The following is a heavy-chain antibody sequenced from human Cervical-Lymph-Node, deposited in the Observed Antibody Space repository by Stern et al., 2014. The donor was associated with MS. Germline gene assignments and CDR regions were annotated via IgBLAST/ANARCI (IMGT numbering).Heavy chain of an antibody. V-gene: IGHV5-51*01. CDR1: GYSFNNYW. Sequence: VQLVESGAEVKKPGESLKISCKGSGYSFNNYWIGWVRQMPGKGLEWMGIIYPGDSDTRYSPSFQGQVTISADKSISTAYLQWSSLKASDTAMYYCARRHCSSRRCGWFDPWGQGTLVTVSS. D-gene: IGHD2-2*01. J-gene: IGHJ5*02. CDR2: IYPGDSDT. CDR3: ARRHCSSRRCGWFDP.